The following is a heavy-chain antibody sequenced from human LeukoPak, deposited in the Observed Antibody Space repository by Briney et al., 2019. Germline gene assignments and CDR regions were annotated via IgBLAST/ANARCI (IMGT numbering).Heavy chain of an antibody. CDR2: INHSGST. Sequence: SETLSLTCAVYGGSFSGYYWSWIRQPRGTGLEWIGEINHSGSTNYNPSLKSRVTISVDTSKNQFSLKLSSVTAADTAVYYCARGRKYYYGSGSYYPYWGQGTLVTVSS. CDR3: ARGRKYYYGSGSYYPY. CDR1: GGSFSGYY. J-gene: IGHJ4*02. D-gene: IGHD3-10*01. V-gene: IGHV4-34*01.